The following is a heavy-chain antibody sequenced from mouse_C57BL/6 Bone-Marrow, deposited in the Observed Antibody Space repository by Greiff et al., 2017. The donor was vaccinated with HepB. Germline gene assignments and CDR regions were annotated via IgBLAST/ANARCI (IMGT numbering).Heavy chain of an antibody. CDR2: ISSGSSTI. V-gene: IGHV5-17*01. CDR3: ATSYSNFFFDY. CDR1: GFTFSDYG. J-gene: IGHJ2*01. D-gene: IGHD2-5*01. Sequence: DVMLVESGGGLVKPGGSLKLSCAASGFTFSDYGMHWVRQAPEKGLEWVAYISSGSSTIYYADTVKGRFTISRDNAKNTLFLQMTSLRSEDTAMYYCATSYSNFFFDYWGQGTTLTVSS.